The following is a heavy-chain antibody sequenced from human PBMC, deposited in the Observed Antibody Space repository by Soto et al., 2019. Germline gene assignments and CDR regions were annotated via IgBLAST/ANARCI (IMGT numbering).Heavy chain of an antibody. CDR1: GGSFSGYY. CDR2: INHSGST. CDR3: ARYDFTRLPDY. D-gene: IGHD3-3*01. Sequence: QVQLQQWGAGLLKPSETLSLTCAVYGGSFSGYYWSWIRQPPGKGLEGIGEINHSGSTNYNPSLKRRVTISVDTAKNQFSLKLSSVTAADTAVYYCARYDFTRLPDYWGQGTLVTVSS. J-gene: IGHJ4*02. V-gene: IGHV4-34*01.